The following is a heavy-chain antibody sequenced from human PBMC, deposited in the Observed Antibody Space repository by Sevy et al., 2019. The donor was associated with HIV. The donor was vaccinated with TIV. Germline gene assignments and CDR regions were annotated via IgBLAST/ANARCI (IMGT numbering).Heavy chain of an antibody. V-gene: IGHV3-30*18. CDR3: AKDRGYYYYYGMDV. CDR1: GFTFSSYG. Sequence: EGSLRLSCAASGFTFSSYGMHWVRQAPGKGLEWVAVISYDGSNKYYADFVKGRFTISRDNSKNTLYLQMNSVRAEDTAVYYCAKDRGYYYYYGMDVWGQGTTVTVSS. CDR2: ISYDGSNK. J-gene: IGHJ6*02. D-gene: IGHD3-10*01.